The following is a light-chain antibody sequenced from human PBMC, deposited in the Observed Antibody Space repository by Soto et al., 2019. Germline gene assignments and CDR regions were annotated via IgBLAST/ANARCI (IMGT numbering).Light chain of an antibody. J-gene: IGKJ2*01. CDR3: HQSYSTLYT. Sequence: DIQMTQSPSSLSASVGDRVTITCRANQSISSYLNWYQQKPGKAPKLLIYAASSLQSGVPSRFSGSGSGTDFTLTISSLQPEDFATYYCHQSYSTLYTFGQGTKLEIK. V-gene: IGKV1-39*01. CDR1: QSISSY. CDR2: AAS.